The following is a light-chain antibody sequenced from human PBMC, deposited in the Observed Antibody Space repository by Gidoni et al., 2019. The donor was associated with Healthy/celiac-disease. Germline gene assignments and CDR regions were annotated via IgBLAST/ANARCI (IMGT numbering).Light chain of an antibody. J-gene: IGKJ1*01. CDR3: QQSYSTRPT. V-gene: IGKV1-39*01. CDR2: AAS. Sequence: DIHMTQSPSSLSASVGDRVAITGRASQRSSSYSNWYQQKQGKATKLLNYAASSLQSGVPSRCSSGGSGTDITIIISRLQPEDVANYYWQQSYSTRPTFGRGTKVEIK. CDR1: QRSSSY.